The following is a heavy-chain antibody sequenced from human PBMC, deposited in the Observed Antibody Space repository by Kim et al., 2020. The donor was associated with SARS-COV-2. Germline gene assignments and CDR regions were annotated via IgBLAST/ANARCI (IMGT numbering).Heavy chain of an antibody. J-gene: IGHJ3*01. CDR3: ARHSYAEPPGPFHL. V-gene: IGHV5-51*01. Sequence: GESLKISCRLSGQSFRSFWIGWVRQMPGKGLEWIGIIYPGDSDTIYGPSFQCHVTISADQSISTAYLQWDSLKASDTALYYCARHSYAEPPGPFHLWGQGTMVTVSS. D-gene: IGHD2-2*01. CDR2: IYPGDSDT. CDR1: GQSFRSFW.